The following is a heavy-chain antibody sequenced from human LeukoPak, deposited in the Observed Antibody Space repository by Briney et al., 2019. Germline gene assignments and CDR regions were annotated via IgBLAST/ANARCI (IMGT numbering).Heavy chain of an antibody. CDR1: GFTFSSYS. V-gene: IGHV3-21*01. CDR2: ISSSSSYI. D-gene: IGHD5-12*01. CDR3: ARVFSGYDKSAHYFDY. Sequence: GGSLRLSCVASGFTFSSYSMNWVRQAPGKGLEWVSSISSSSSYIYYADSVKGRFTISRDNAKNSLYLQMNSLRAEDTAVYYCARVFSGYDKSAHYFDYWGQGTLVTVSS. J-gene: IGHJ4*02.